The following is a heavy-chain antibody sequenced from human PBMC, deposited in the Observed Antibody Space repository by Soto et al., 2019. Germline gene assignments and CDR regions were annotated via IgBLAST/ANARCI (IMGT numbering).Heavy chain of an antibody. CDR3: ARDTGDGTFEF. D-gene: IGHD7-27*01. CDR1: GYTFSSYA. CDR2: INAGYGNT. Sequence: ASVKVSCKASGYTFSSYAMHWVRQAPGQRLELMGWINAGYGNTKSSQKFQDRVTISRDTSASTAYMELTSLRSEDTAVYYCARDTGDGTFEFWGQGTLVTVSS. J-gene: IGHJ4*02. V-gene: IGHV1-3*01.